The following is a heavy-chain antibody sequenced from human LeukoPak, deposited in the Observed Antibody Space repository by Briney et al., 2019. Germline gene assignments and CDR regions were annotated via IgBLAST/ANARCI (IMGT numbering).Heavy chain of an antibody. CDR2: IKQDGSEK. CDR3: ASPSGGPSPS. V-gene: IGHV3-7*01. D-gene: IGHD3-10*01. Sequence: GGSLRLSCAASGFTFSNYWMSWVRQAPGKGLEWVANIKQDGSEKYYVDSVKGRFTISRDNAKNSLYLQMNSLRAEDTAVYYCASPSGGPSPSWGQGTLVTVSS. J-gene: IGHJ4*02. CDR1: GFTFSNYW.